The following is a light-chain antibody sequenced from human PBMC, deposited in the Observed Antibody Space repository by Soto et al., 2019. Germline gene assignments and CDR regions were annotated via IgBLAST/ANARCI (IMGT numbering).Light chain of an antibody. Sequence: DIQMTQSPSTLSASVGDRVTITCRASQNINNWIAWYQQKPGRAPKFLIYDASTLESGVPSRFSGSGFGTEFSLTISSLQPDDFATYYCQQYNSYSWTFGQGTKVDIK. CDR3: QQYNSYSWT. CDR1: QNINNW. J-gene: IGKJ1*01. V-gene: IGKV1-5*01. CDR2: DAS.